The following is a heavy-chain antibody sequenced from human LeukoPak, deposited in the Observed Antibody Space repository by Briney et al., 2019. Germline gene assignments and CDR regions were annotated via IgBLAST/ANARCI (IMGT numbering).Heavy chain of an antibody. CDR2: INPNSGGT. D-gene: IGHD3-3*01. CDR1: AYTFTGYY. CDR3: ASSLRFLEWLFSG. J-gene: IGHJ4*02. Sequence: ASVKVSCKATAYTFTGYYMHWVRQAPEHGIEWIGWINPNSGGTNYAQKFQGRVTMTRDTSSSTAYMELSRLRSDDTAVYYCASSLRFLEWLFSGWGQGTLVTVSS. V-gene: IGHV1-2*02.